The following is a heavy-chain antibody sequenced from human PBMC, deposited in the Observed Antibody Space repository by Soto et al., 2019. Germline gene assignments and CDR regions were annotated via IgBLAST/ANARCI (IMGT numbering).Heavy chain of an antibody. D-gene: IGHD3-10*01. CDR1: GYTFTSYY. CDR3: ARVHYGSGSYPQDDP. CDR2: INPSGGST. J-gene: IGHJ5*02. Sequence: GASVKVSCKASGYTFTSYYMHWVRQAPGQGLEWMGIINPSGGSTSYAQKFQGRVTMTRDTSTSTVYMELSSLRSEDTAVYYCARVHYGSGSYPQDDPWGQGTLVTSPQ. V-gene: IGHV1-46*01.